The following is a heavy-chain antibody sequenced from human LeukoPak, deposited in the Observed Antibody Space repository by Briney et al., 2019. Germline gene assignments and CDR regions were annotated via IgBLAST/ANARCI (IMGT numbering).Heavy chain of an antibody. CDR3: AKDYRRDGYNYYFDY. CDR1: GFTFSNYG. J-gene: IGHJ4*02. D-gene: IGHD5-24*01. V-gene: IGHV3-30*18. Sequence: GTSLRLSCAASGFTFSNYGMHWVRQAPGKGLEWVAVISYDGSTEQYSDSVKGRSTISRDNSKNTLYLQMDSLRPEDTAVYYCAKDYRRDGYNYYFDYWGQGTLVTLSS. CDR2: ISYDGSTE.